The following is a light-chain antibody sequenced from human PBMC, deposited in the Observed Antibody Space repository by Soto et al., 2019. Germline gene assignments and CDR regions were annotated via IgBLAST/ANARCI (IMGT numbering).Light chain of an antibody. J-gene: IGKJ4*01. CDR2: AAS. Sequence: IVLTQSPCTLSLSPGERATLSCRASQSVSSSYLAWYQQKPGQAPGLLIYAASTRATGIPARFSGSGSGTDFTLTISSLEPEDFAVYYCQQHADWPLTFGGGTKVDIK. V-gene: IGKV3D-20*02. CDR3: QQHADWPLT. CDR1: QSVSSSY.